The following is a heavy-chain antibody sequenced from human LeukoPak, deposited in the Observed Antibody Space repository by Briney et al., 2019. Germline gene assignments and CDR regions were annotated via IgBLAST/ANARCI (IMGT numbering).Heavy chain of an antibody. CDR3: AKGPRGAAGYYYYYMDV. CDR2: ISVRGGST. V-gene: IGHV3-23*01. CDR1: GFTSSSYA. D-gene: IGHD6-13*01. Sequence: VGCPRLSRAASGFTSSSYAMSSVRQAPGKGLEWVSTISVRGGSTYYADSVKGRFTISRDNSKNTLYLQMNSLRAEDTAVYYCAKGPRGAAGYYYYYMDVWGKGTTVTVSS. J-gene: IGHJ6*03.